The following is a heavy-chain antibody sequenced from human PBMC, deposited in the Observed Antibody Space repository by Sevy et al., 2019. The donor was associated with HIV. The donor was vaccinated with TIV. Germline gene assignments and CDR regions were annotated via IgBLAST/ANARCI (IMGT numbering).Heavy chain of an antibody. CDR1: GFTFSSYW. J-gene: IGHJ4*02. Sequence: GGSLRLSCAASGFTFSSYWMHWVRQAPGKGLEWVSRINSDGSSTSYADSVKGRFTISRDNAKNTLYLQMNSLRAEDTAVYYCARNGNTMVRGVIIPFDYWGQGTLVTVSS. V-gene: IGHV3-74*01. CDR3: ARNGNTMVRGVIIPFDY. CDR2: INSDGSST. D-gene: IGHD3-10*01.